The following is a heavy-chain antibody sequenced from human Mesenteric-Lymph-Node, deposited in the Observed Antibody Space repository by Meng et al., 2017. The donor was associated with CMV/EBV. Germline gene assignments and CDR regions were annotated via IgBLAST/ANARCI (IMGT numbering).Heavy chain of an antibody. V-gene: IGHV4-31*03. CDR3: ARDGSKYYYYAMDV. Sequence: SETLSLTCTVSGDSINSKTYYWSWVRQRPGKGLEWIGYIYNTGRTYYKPSLRSRVTISDDTSKNQFSLNLTSVTAADTALYYCARDGSKYYYYAMDVWGQGTTVTVSS. CDR1: GDSINSKTYY. D-gene: IGHD1-14*01. J-gene: IGHJ6*02. CDR2: IYNTGRT.